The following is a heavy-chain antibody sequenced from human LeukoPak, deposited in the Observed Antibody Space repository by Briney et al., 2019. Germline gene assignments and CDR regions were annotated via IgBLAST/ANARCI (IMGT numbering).Heavy chain of an antibody. CDR2: IYYSGST. CDR3: ATYKRSESSGDYRYDAYDI. CDR1: GGSISRNSYD. Sequence: SETLSLTCTVSGGSISRNSYDWGWIRQPPGKRLEWIGRIYYSGSTYYRPSIESRVTISIDTSKNHFYLRLRSVTAADTAVYYCATYKRSESSGDYRYDAYDIWGQGTMVTVSS. D-gene: IGHD3-22*01. V-gene: IGHV4-39*02. J-gene: IGHJ3*02.